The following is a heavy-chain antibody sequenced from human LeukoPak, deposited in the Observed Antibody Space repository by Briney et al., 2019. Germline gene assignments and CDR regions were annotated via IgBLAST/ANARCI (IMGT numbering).Heavy chain of an antibody. CDR2: INPNSGGT. J-gene: IGHJ2*01. V-gene: IGHV1-2*02. CDR1: GYTFTGYY. Sequence: ASVKVSCKASGYTFTGYYMHWVRQAPGQGLEWMGWINPNSGGTNYAQKFQGRVTMTRDTSISTAYMELSRLRSDDTAVYYCARITAAGSYWYFDLWGRGTLVTASS. D-gene: IGHD6-13*01. CDR3: ARITAAGSYWYFDL.